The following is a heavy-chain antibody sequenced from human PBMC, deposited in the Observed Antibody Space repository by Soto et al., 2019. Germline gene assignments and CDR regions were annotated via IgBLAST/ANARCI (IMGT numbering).Heavy chain of an antibody. Sequence: SVKVSFKASGGTFSRYAISWVRQAPGQGLEWMGGIIPLFGKANYAQKFQGRVTITADESTSTAYMELSSLRSEDTAVYYCERDGTLYDSSGYYYLYWGQGTLVTVSS. CDR1: GGTFSRYA. J-gene: IGHJ4*02. V-gene: IGHV1-69*13. CDR3: ERDGTLYDSSGYYYLY. CDR2: IIPLFGKA. D-gene: IGHD3-22*01.